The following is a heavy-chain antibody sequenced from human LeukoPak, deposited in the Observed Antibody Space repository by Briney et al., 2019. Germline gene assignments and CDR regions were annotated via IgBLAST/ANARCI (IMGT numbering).Heavy chain of an antibody. Sequence: SETLSLTCTVSGGSISSYYWSWIRQPPGKGLEWIGYIYYSGSTNYNPSLKSRVTISVDTSKNQFSLQLSSVTAADTAVYYCARVGGIAVAGTDAFDIWGQGTMVTVSS. V-gene: IGHV4-59*01. J-gene: IGHJ3*02. D-gene: IGHD6-19*01. CDR1: GGSISSYY. CDR2: IYYSGST. CDR3: ARVGGIAVAGTDAFDI.